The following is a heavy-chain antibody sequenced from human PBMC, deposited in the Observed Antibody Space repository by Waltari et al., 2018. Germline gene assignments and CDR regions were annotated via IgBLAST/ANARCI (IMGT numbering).Heavy chain of an antibody. J-gene: IGHJ5*02. V-gene: IGHV1-24*01. CDR3: ATNWNDWFDP. D-gene: IGHD1-1*01. Sequence: QVQLVQSGAEVKKPGASVTVSCQVSGYTLTAFSMQWVRQAPGKGLEWMGGFDPEDGETIYAQKFQGRVTMTEDTSTDTAYMELSSLRSEDTAVYYCATNWNDWFDPWGQGTLVTVSS. CDR1: GYTLTAFS. CDR2: FDPEDGET.